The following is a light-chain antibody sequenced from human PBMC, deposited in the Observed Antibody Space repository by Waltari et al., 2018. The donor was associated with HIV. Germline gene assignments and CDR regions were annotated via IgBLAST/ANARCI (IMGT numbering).Light chain of an antibody. CDR1: SSDIGHFYS. CDR2: EVN. Sequence: QSALTQPRSVSGSPGQSVTISCTGTSSDIGHFYSVSWYQQYPGKAPQVIIYEVNQRPSGVPDRFTGSKSGITASLTISGLQGEDEADYYCCSYAGAYTYVFGTGTKVNVL. CDR3: CSYAGAYTYV. J-gene: IGLJ1*01. V-gene: IGLV2-11*01.